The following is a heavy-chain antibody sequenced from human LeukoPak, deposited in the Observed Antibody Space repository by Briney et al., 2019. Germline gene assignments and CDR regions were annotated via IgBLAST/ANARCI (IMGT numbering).Heavy chain of an antibody. CDR3: ARGRAGHCSGGSCYPRGGFDY. V-gene: IGHV1-58*01. J-gene: IGHJ4*02. Sequence: SVKVSCKASGFTFTSSAVQWVRHARGQRLEWIGWIVVGSGNTNYAQKFQERVTITRDMSTSTAYMELNSLRAEDTAVYYCARGRAGHCSGGSCYPRGGFDYWGQGTLVTVSS. CDR1: GFTFTSSA. CDR2: IVVGSGNT. D-gene: IGHD2-15*01.